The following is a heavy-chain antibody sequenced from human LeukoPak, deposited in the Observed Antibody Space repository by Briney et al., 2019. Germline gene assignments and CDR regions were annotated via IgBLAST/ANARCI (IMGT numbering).Heavy chain of an antibody. CDR2: IRSSSET. J-gene: IGHJ5*02. Sequence: RGSLRLSCAASGFTFSQYSMNWVRQAPGKGREWVSHIRSSSETFYADSVKGRFTLSRDNARNSLYLQMNNLRGEDTAIYYCARDAGNSGYGCDLWGQGTLVTVSS. D-gene: IGHD5-12*01. CDR3: ARDAGNSGYGCDL. V-gene: IGHV3-48*01. CDR1: GFTFSQYS.